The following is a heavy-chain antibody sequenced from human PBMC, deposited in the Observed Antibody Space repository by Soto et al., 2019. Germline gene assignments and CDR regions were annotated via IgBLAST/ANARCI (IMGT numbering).Heavy chain of an antibody. CDR2: IYYSGST. CDR3: ARDQGGATVPDREYYSDY. CDR1: GGSISSGGYY. J-gene: IGHJ4*02. V-gene: IGHV4-31*03. D-gene: IGHD4-17*01. Sequence: QVQLQESGPGLVKPSQTLSLTCTVSGGSISSGGYYWSWIRQHPGKGLEWIGYIYYSGSTYYNPCLTRRVTLAVDTSKHQCALKLGAGTAAGAAVYYCARDQGGATVPDREYYSDYRGQGTLVTVSS.